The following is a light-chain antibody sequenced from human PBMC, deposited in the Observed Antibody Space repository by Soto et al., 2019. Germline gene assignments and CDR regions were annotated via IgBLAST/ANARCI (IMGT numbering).Light chain of an antibody. CDR3: QQHGSSPPSWT. CDR2: SAS. J-gene: IGKJ1*01. V-gene: IGKV3-20*01. Sequence: ETVLTQSPGSLSLSPGERATLFCRASQSVSSNYLAWYQQKPGQAPGLLIYSASSRATGIPDRFSGSGAGTDFSLNISRLEPEESAVYYCQQHGSSPPSWTFGQGTKVEMK. CDR1: QSVSSNY.